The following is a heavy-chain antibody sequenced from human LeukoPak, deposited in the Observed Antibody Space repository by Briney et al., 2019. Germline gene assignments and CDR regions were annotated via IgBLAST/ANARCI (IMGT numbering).Heavy chain of an antibody. D-gene: IGHD1-26*01. CDR3: AKDSGSYPPGTFDY. CDR2: INWNGGGT. CDR1: GYSFKDYG. J-gene: IGHJ4*02. Sequence: GGSLRLSCAATGYSFKDYGMHWVRQPPGKGLEWVSAINWNGGGTDYADSVKGRFTIFRDNAKNSLYLQLSSLRPEDTALYYCAKDSGSYPPGTFDYWGQGTLVTVSS. V-gene: IGHV3-9*01.